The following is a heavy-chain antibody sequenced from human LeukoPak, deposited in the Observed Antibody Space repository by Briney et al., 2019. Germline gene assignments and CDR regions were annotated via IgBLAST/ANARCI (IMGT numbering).Heavy chain of an antibody. CDR2: ISGSGGST. V-gene: IGHV3-23*01. D-gene: IGHD3-10*01. CDR3: AKGGFTTRYYYGSGSYYPFDY. CDR1: GFTFSTYG. J-gene: IGHJ4*02. Sequence: GGSLRLSCAASGFTFSTYGIHWVRQAPGKGLEWVSAISGSGGSTYYADSVKGRFTISRDNSKNTLYLQMNSLRAEDTAVYYCAKGGFTTRYYYGSGSYYPFDYWGQGTLVTVSS.